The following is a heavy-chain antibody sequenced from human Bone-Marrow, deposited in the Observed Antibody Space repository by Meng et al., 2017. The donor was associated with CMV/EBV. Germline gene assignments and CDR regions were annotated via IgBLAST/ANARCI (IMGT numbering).Heavy chain of an antibody. V-gene: IGHV4-61*05. CDR2: IYYSGST. D-gene: IGHD1-26*01. Sequence: SETLSLTCTVSDGSIRSNTYYWSWIRQPPGKGLEWIGYIYYSGSTKYNPSLKSRVTISVDTSKNQFSLKLSSVTAADTAVYYCARRGSYLVPEGTTVLEYFDYWGQGTLVTVSS. CDR1: DGSIRSNTYY. J-gene: IGHJ4*02. CDR3: ARRGSYLVPEGTTVLEYFDY.